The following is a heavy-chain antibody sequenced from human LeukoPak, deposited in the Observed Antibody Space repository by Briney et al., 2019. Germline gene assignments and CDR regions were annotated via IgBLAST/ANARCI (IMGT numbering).Heavy chain of an antibody. V-gene: IGHV4-59*01. CDR2: LYYSGST. D-gene: IGHD3-16*01. CDR3: ARVRGDFETD. CDR1: GGSISSYY. J-gene: IGHJ1*01. Sequence: SETLSLTCSVSGGSISSYYWTWIRQPPGKGLEWIGYLYYSGSTTYNPSLKCRVTISVDTSKNQFSLKLISVTAADTAVYYCARVRGDFETDWGQGTLVTVSS.